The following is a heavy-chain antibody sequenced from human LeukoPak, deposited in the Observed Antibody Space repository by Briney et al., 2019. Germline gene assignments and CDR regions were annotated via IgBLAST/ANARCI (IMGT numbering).Heavy chain of an antibody. D-gene: IGHD4-23*01. CDR1: GFTLSSYW. Sequence: PGGSLRLSCAASGFTLSSYWMSWVRQAPGKGLEWVANINQDGSEKYYVDSVKGRFTISRDNAKNSLYLQMNSLRAEDTAAYYCAGGVNYFDYWGQGTLVTVSS. J-gene: IGHJ4*02. CDR2: INQDGSEK. CDR3: AGGVNYFDY. V-gene: IGHV3-7*04.